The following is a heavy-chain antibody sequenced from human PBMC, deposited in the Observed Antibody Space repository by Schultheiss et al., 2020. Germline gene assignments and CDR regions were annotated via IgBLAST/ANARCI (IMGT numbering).Heavy chain of an antibody. J-gene: IGHJ4*02. D-gene: IGHD3-16*01. CDR2: ISGSGGST. V-gene: IGHV3-23*01. Sequence: GGSLRLSCAASGFTFSSYAMSWVRQAPGKGLEWVSAISGSGGSTYYADSVKGRFTIPRDNSKNTLYLQMNSLRAEDTAVYYCAKDKGRGGTYHFDYWGQGTLVTVSS. CDR3: AKDKGRGGTYHFDY. CDR1: GFTFSSYA.